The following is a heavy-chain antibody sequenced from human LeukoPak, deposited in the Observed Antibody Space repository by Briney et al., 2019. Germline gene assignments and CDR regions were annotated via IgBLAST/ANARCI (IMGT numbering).Heavy chain of an antibody. D-gene: IGHD2-15*01. J-gene: IGHJ4*02. CDR1: GFTFSSYE. V-gene: IGHV3-48*03. CDR3: AGREVNRGRVVGY. Sequence: GGSLRLSCAASGFTFSSYEMNWVRQAPRKGLEWVSYISSSGSTIYYADSVKGRFTISRDNAKDSLYLQMNSLRAEDTAVYYCAGREVNRGRVVGYWGQGTLVTVSS. CDR2: ISSSGSTI.